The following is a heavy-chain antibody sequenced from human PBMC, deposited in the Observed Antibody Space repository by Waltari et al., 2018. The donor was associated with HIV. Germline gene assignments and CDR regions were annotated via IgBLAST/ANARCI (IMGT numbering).Heavy chain of an antibody. CDR1: GFTFPHAW. J-gene: IGHJ4*02. D-gene: IGHD2-21*02. CDR2: VKSETEGVTT. Sequence: EVQLVESGGGLVKLGGSLRLTCAACGFTFPHAWLSWVRQAQGKGREWVGRVKSETEGVTTDYAAPVKGRFTISRYDSKNTLYLQMNSLKTEDTAVYYCTTGDIVVVTDYWGQGTLVTVSS. V-gene: IGHV3-15*01. CDR3: TTGDIVVVTDY.